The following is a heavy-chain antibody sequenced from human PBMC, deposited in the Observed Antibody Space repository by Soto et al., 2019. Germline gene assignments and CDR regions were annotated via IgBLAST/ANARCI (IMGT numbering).Heavy chain of an antibody. CDR3: ARGDYGGSFGFDYYYDGMDV. Sequence: SVKVSCKASGGTLSSYAISWVRQAPGQGLEWMGGIIPIFGTANYAQKFQGRVTITADESTSTAYMELSSLRSEDTAVYYCARGDYGGSFGFDYYYDGMDVWGQGTTVTVSS. CDR1: GGTLSSYA. D-gene: IGHD2-15*01. CDR2: IIPIFGTA. J-gene: IGHJ6*02. V-gene: IGHV1-69*13.